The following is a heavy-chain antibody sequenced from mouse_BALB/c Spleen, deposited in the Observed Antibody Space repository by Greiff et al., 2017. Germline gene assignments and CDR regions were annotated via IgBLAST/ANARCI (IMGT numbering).Heavy chain of an antibody. CDR1: GYTFTDYE. J-gene: IGHJ3*01. CDR2: IDPETGGT. Sequence: QVQLQQSGAELVRPGASVTLSCKASGYTFTDYEMPWVKQTPVHGLEWIGAIDPETGGTAYNQKFKGKATLTADKSSSTAYMELRSLTSEGSAVYYCTGDYYGSSLPFAYWGQGTLVAVSA. V-gene: IGHV1-15*01. CDR3: TGDYYGSSLPFAY. D-gene: IGHD1-1*01.